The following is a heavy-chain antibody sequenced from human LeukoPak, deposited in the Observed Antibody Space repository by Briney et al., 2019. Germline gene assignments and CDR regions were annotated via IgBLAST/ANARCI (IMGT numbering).Heavy chain of an antibody. V-gene: IGHV1-2*02. J-gene: IGHJ5*02. CDR2: INPYRGGT. D-gene: IGHD6-19*01. CDR3: ARHYISGWNVLIPTFDP. Sequence: ASVKVSCKPSGYTFTDYYIHWVRLAPGQGPEWMGWINPYRGGTNYAPKFQGRVTMTRDTSINTAYMELSRLKSDDTAVYYCARHYISGWNVLIPTFDPWGQGTLVTVSS. CDR1: GYTFTDYY.